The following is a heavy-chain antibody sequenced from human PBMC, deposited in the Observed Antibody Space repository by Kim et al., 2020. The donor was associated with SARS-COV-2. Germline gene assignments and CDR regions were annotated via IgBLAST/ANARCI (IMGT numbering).Heavy chain of an antibody. CDR2: IIPIFGTA. J-gene: IGHJ4*02. CDR1: GGTFSSYA. D-gene: IGHD3-22*01. CDR3: ARDRGYYYDSSGYWGYFDY. V-gene: IGHV1-69*13. Sequence: SVKVSCKASGGTFSSYAISWVRQAPGQGLEWMGGIIPIFGTANYAQKFQGRVTITADESTSTAYMELSSLRSEDTAVYYCARDRGYYYDSSGYWGYFDYWGQGTVDTVSS.